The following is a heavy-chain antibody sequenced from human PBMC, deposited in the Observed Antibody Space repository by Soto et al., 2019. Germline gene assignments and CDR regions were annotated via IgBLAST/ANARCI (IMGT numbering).Heavy chain of an antibody. CDR2: IWYDGSNK. J-gene: IGHJ3*02. Sequence: GGSLRLSCAASGFTFSSYGMHWVRQAPGKGLEWVAVIWYDGSNKYYADSVKGRFTISRDNSKNTLYLQMNSLRAEDTAVYYCARDRGYCSSTSCCAGAFDIWGQGTMVTVSS. D-gene: IGHD2-2*01. CDR3: ARDRGYCSSTSCCAGAFDI. CDR1: GFTFSSYG. V-gene: IGHV3-33*01.